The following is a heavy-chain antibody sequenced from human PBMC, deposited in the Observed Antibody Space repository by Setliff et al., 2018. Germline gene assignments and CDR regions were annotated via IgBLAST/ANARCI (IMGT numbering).Heavy chain of an antibody. CDR1: DFTFSGSA. J-gene: IGHJ4*02. CDR3: ARAKGTTMATQYFDY. CDR2: ISPSSSHI. Sequence: GGSLRLSCAASDFTFSGSAMHWVRQAPGTGLEWVSSISPSSSHIYYADSAEGRFTISRDNAKNSLYLQLNSLRAEATAVYYCARAKGTTMATQYFDYWGQGTLVTVSS. D-gene: IGHD3-10*01. V-gene: IGHV3-21*01.